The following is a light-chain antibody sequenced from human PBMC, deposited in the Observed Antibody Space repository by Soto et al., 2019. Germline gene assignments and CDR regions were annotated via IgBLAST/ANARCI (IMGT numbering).Light chain of an antibody. CDR2: DVS. J-gene: IGLJ3*02. CDR3: SSYTSSSTPYV. CDR1: SSDDGGYNY. Sequence: QSVLTQPASVSGSPGQSFTISCTGISSDDGGYNYVSWYQQHPGKAPKLMIYDVSNRPSGVSNRFSGSKSGNTASLTISGLQAEDEADYYCSSYTSSSTPYVFGGGTKVTVL. V-gene: IGLV2-14*01.